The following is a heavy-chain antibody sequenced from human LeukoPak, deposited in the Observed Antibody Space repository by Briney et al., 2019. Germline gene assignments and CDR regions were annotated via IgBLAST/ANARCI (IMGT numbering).Heavy chain of an antibody. CDR2: INTNTGNP. D-gene: IGHD3-10*01. Sequence: GASVKVSCKTSGYTFTSYAINWMRQAPGQGLEWMGWINTNTGNPMYAQGFTGRYVFSLDTSVSTAYLQISGLKADDTAVYYCATMVRGVIVYFDYWGQGTLVTVSS. J-gene: IGHJ4*02. V-gene: IGHV7-4-1*02. CDR1: GYTFTSYA. CDR3: ATMVRGVIVYFDY.